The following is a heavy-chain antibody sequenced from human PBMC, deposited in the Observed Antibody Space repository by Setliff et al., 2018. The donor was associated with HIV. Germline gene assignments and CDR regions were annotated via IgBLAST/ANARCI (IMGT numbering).Heavy chain of an antibody. D-gene: IGHD3-3*01. V-gene: IGHV4-34*01. CDR2: MNHSGSR. Sequence: SETLSLTCAVYGGSVSGYYWSWIRQPPGKGLEWIGEMNHSGSRKYNPSLKSRVTMSVDTSKRQLSLNLTSVTAADTAVYYCARINVLQFLEWSAKEGPFDYWGQGTPVTVTS. J-gene: IGHJ4*02. CDR3: ARINVLQFLEWSAKEGPFDY. CDR1: GGSVSGYY.